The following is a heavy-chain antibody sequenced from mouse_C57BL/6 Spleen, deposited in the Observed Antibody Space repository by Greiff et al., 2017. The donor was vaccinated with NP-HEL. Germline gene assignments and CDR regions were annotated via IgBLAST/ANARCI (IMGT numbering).Heavy chain of an antibody. CDR1: GFTFSDYY. CDR2: INYDGSST. J-gene: IGHJ4*01. V-gene: IGHV5-16*01. CDR3: AREGYYDGYLYYAMDY. D-gene: IGHD2-3*01. Sequence: EVKLVESEGGLVQPGSSMKLSCTASGFTFSDYYMAWVRQVPEKGLEWVANINYDGSSTYYLDSLKSRFIISRDNAKNILYLQMSSLKSEDTATYYCAREGYYDGYLYYAMDYWGQGTSVTVSS.